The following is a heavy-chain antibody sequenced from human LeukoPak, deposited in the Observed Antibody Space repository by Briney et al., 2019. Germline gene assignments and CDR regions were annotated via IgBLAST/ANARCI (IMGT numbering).Heavy chain of an antibody. D-gene: IGHD4-17*01. CDR2: IYYSGST. J-gene: IGHJ4*02. CDR1: GGSISSGGYY. Sequence: SETLSLTCTVSGGSISSGGYYWSWIRQHPGKGLEWIGYIYYSGSTYYNPSLKSRVTISVDTSKNQFSLKLSSVTAADTAVYYCARVFREASRRLRSSFDYWGQGTLVTVSS. CDR3: ARVFREASRRLRSSFDY. V-gene: IGHV4-31*03.